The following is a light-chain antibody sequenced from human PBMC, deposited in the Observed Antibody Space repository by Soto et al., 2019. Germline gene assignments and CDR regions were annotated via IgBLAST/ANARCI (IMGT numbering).Light chain of an antibody. Sequence: QSALTQPPSASGSPGQSVTISCTGTSSDVGGYNYVSWYQQHPGKAPKLMIYGVTKRPSGVPDLFSGSKSGNTASLTVSGLQAEDEADYYCSSYAGSKSVFGTGTKLTVL. CDR2: GVT. CDR3: SSYAGSKSV. J-gene: IGLJ1*01. V-gene: IGLV2-8*01. CDR1: SSDVGGYNY.